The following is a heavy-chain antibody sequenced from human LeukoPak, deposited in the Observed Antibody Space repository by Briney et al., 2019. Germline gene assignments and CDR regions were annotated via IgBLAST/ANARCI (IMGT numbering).Heavy chain of an antibody. J-gene: IGHJ6*03. Sequence: GGSLRLSCAASEFTFSDSYMSWIRQAPGKGLEWSSYIRSSGNTIYYADSVKGRFTISRDNAKNSLYLQMNSLRAEDTALYYCARVPATTYYYYMDVWGKGTTVTVSS. CDR3: ARVPATTYYYYMDV. CDR2: IRSSGNTI. D-gene: IGHD5-12*01. V-gene: IGHV3-11*01. CDR1: EFTFSDSY.